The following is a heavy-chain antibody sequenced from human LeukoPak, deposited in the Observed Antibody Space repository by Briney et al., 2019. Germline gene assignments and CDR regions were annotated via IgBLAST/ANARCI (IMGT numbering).Heavy chain of an antibody. CDR3: ARQEDSSGYYPLDY. D-gene: IGHD3-22*01. CDR1: GYSISSGYY. CDR2: IYHSGST. Sequence: SETLSLTCTVSGYSISSGYYWGWIRQPPGKGLEWIGSIYHSGSTYYNPSLKSRVTISVDTSMNQFSLKVNSVTAADTAVYYCARQEDSSGYYPLDYWGQGTLVTVSS. V-gene: IGHV4-38-2*02. J-gene: IGHJ4*02.